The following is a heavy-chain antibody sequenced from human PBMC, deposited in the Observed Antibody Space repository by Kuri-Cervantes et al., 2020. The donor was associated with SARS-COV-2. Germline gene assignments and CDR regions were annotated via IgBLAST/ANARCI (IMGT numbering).Heavy chain of an antibody. Sequence: SVKVSCKASGYTFSTYDINWVRQAPGQGLEWMGGIIPIFGTANYAQKFQGRVTITADESTSTAYMELSSLRSEDTAVYYCARASGYDWNARDRAAYMDVWGKGTTVTVSS. CDR1: GYTFSTYD. CDR2: IIPIFGTA. V-gene: IGHV1-69*13. J-gene: IGHJ6*03. D-gene: IGHD5-12*01. CDR3: ARASGYDWNARDRAAYMDV.